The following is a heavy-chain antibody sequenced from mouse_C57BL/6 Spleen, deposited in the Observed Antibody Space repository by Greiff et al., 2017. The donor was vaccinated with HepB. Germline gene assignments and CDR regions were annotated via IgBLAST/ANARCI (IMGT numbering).Heavy chain of an antibody. Sequence: EVKLLESGEGLVKPGGSLKLSCAASGFTFSSYAMSWVRQTPETRLEWVAYISSGGDYIYYADTVKGRFTISRDNARNTLYLQLSSLKSEDTAMYYCTNVYYGLAYWGQGTLGTVSA. J-gene: IGHJ3*01. CDR2: ISSGGDYI. D-gene: IGHD2-2*01. CDR3: TNVYYGLAY. CDR1: GFTFSSYA. V-gene: IGHV5-9-1*02.